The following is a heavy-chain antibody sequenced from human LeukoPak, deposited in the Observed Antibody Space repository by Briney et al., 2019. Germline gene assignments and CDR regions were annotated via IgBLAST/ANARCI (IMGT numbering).Heavy chain of an antibody. V-gene: IGHV4-34*01. J-gene: IGHJ4*02. CDR2: INHSGST. CDR3: AIFGNTAMGIEYFDY. CDR1: GGSFSGYY. D-gene: IGHD5-18*01. Sequence: PSETLSLTCAVYGGSFSGYYWSWIRQPPGKGLEWIGEINHSGSTNYNPSLKSRVTISVDTSKNQFSLKLSPVTAADMAVYYCAIFGNTAMGIEYFDYWGQGTLVTVSS.